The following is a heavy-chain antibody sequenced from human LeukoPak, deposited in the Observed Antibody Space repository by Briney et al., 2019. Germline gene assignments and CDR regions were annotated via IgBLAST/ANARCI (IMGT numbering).Heavy chain of an antibody. V-gene: IGHV3-74*01. CDR1: GFTFSSYW. J-gene: IGHJ4*02. CDR2: INSDGRTI. D-gene: IGHD1-20*01. CDR3: ARVTVSSSEVIFDY. Sequence: GGSLRLSCAASGFTFSSYWMHWVRQAPGKGLVWVSRINSDGRTITYADSVKGRFTISRDNAKNTLYLQMNSLRAEDTAVYYCARVTVSSSEVIFDYWGQGSLVTVSS.